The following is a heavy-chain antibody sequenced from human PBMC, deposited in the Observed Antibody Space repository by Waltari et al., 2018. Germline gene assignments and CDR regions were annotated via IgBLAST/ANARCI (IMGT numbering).Heavy chain of an antibody. CDR3: ARPYCSGGSCYSWDYYYYYYMDV. CDR1: GFTFSSYS. V-gene: IGHV3-21*01. Sequence: EVQLVESGGGLVKPGGSLRLSCAASGFTFSSYSMNWVRQAPGKGLEWVSSISSSSSYIYYADSVKGRFTISRDNAKNSLYLQMNSLRAEDTAVYYCARPYCSGGSCYSWDYYYYYYMDVWGKGTTVTVSS. J-gene: IGHJ6*03. D-gene: IGHD2-15*01. CDR2: ISSSSSYI.